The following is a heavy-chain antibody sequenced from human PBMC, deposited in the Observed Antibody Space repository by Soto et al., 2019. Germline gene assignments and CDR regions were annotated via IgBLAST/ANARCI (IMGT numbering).Heavy chain of an antibody. Sequence: GGSLRLSCAASEFTFANAWISWVRQAPGKGLEWVGRIKSKTDGGTTDYAAPVKGRFTISRDDSKNTLYLQMNSLKTEDTAVYYCTTDGPAYYYDSSPWGQGTLVTVSS. V-gene: IGHV3-15*01. CDR3: TTDGPAYYYDSSP. CDR1: EFTFANAW. J-gene: IGHJ5*02. D-gene: IGHD3-22*01. CDR2: IKSKTDGGTT.